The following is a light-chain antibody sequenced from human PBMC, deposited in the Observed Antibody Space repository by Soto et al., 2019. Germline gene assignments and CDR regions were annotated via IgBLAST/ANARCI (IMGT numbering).Light chain of an antibody. Sequence: EMVLTQSPATLSLSPGKRATLSCRASQTVSSSYLAWYQQKPGQAPRLLIYGASSRATGIPDRFSGSGSGTDFTLTISRLEPEDFALYYCQQYETSLRTFGQGTKVEIK. V-gene: IGKV3-20*01. J-gene: IGKJ1*01. CDR3: QQYETSLRT. CDR1: QTVSSSY. CDR2: GAS.